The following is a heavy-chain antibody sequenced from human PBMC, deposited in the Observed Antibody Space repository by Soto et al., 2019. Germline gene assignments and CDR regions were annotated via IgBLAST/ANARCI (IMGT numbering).Heavy chain of an antibody. Sequence: SETLSLTYTVSGGSISSYYWSWIRQPPGKGLEWIGYIYYSGSTNYNPSLKSRVTISVDTSKNQFSLKLSSVTAADTAVYYCARGAAMAHFDYWGQGTLVTVSS. D-gene: IGHD5-18*01. V-gene: IGHV4-59*01. CDR1: GGSISSYY. CDR3: ARGAAMAHFDY. J-gene: IGHJ4*02. CDR2: IYYSGST.